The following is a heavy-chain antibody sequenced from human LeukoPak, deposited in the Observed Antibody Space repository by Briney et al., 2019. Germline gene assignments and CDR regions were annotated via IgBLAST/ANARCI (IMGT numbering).Heavy chain of an antibody. Sequence: PGGSLRLSCAASGFSFSFSNMNWVRQAPGKGLEWVSYISSTNGHTYYADSVNGRFTISRDTAKNSLYLQMNSLRAEDTAVYYCASGYYYGSGSQGGQGTLVTVSS. CDR1: GFSFSFSN. CDR2: ISSTNGHT. J-gene: IGHJ4*02. V-gene: IGHV3-21*01. CDR3: ASGYYYGSGSQ. D-gene: IGHD3-10*01.